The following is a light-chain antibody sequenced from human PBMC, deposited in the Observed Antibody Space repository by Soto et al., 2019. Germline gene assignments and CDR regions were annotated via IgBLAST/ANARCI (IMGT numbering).Light chain of an antibody. CDR1: SSDVGSYNS. Sequence: QSALTQPPSASGSPGQSVSISCTGASSDVGSYNSVSWYQQFPGKAPKLIIYEVTNRPAGVPDRFSGSKSANTASLSVSGLQAEDEADYFCSSDGGNFVVFGAGTKLTVL. J-gene: IGLJ2*01. CDR2: EVT. V-gene: IGLV2-8*01. CDR3: SSDGGNFVV.